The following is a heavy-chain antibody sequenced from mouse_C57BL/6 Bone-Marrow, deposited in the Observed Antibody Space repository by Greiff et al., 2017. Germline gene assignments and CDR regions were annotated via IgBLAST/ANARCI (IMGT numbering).Heavy chain of an antibody. J-gene: IGHJ4*01. CDR3: ARLPMITTRYYALDY. D-gene: IGHD2-4*01. Sequence: VQLQQPGAELVRPGSSVKLSCKASGYTFTSYWMHWVKQRPIQGLEWIGNIDPSDSETHYNQKFKDKATLTVDKSSSTAYMQLSSLTSEDSAVYYCARLPMITTRYYALDYLGQGTSVTFSS. CDR2: IDPSDSET. CDR1: GYTFTSYW. V-gene: IGHV1-52*01.